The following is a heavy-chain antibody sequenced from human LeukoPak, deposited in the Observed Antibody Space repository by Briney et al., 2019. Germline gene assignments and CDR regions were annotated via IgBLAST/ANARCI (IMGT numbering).Heavy chain of an antibody. CDR1: GFTFSNYA. Sequence: GGSLRLSCAASGFTFSNYAMQWVRQAPGKGLEWVAVISYDGSNKYYADSVKGRFTISRDNSKNTLYLQMNSLRAEDTAVYYCARAARSLGSSLFIDYWGQGTLVTVSS. D-gene: IGHD6-6*01. CDR2: ISYDGSNK. J-gene: IGHJ4*02. CDR3: ARAARSLGSSLFIDY. V-gene: IGHV3-30*04.